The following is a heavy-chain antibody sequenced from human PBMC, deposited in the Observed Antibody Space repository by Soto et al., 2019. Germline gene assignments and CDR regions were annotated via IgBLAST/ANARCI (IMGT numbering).Heavy chain of an antibody. D-gene: IGHD3-10*01. CDR1: GGSISSGGYY. V-gene: IGHV4-31*03. CDR2: IYYSGST. J-gene: IGHJ3*02. CDR3: AGLYGSGRIDAFDI. Sequence: PSETLSLTCTVSGGSISSGGYYWSWIRQHPGKGLEWIGYIYYSGSTYYNPSLKSRVTISVDTSKNQFSLKLSSVTAADTAVYYCAGLYGSGRIDAFDIWGQGTMVTVSS.